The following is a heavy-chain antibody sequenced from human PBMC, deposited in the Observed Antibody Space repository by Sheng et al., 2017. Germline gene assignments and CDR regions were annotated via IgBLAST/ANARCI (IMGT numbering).Heavy chain of an antibody. D-gene: IGHD3-22*01. CDR1: GGSISSGDYF. Sequence: QVQLQESGPGLVKPSQTLSLTCTVSGGSISSGDYFWSWVRQPPGKGLEWIGFVYYTGSTYYNPSLKSRLTLSVDTSKNQFSLKLSSVTAADTAVYYCARDLFSSGYYYWGQGTLVTVSS. J-gene: IGHJ4*01. CDR2: VYYTGST. V-gene: IGHV4-30-4*08. CDR3: ARDLFSSGYYY.